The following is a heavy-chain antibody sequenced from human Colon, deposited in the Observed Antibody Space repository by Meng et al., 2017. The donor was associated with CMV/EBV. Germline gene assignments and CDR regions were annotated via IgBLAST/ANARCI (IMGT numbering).Heavy chain of an antibody. CDR1: TFSSYS. CDR2: ISSSSTYR. J-gene: IGHJ4*02. D-gene: IGHD3-22*01. CDR3: ARDMTYYYDSSAPGPFAY. V-gene: IGHV3-21*01. Sequence: TFSSYSMNWVRPAPGKGLDWVSYISSSSTYRYYADSVKGRFTISRDNAKNSLYLQMNSLRAEDTAINYCARDMTYYYDSSAPGPFAYWGQGTLVTVSS.